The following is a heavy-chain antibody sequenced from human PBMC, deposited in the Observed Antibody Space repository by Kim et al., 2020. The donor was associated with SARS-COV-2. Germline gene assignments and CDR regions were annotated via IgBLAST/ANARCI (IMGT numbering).Heavy chain of an antibody. Sequence: GRFTISRDNSKNSLYLQMNSLRTEDTALYYCAKDTLVAGYVYYYYYGMDVWGQGTTVTVSS. CDR3: AKDTLVAGYVYYYYYGMDV. D-gene: IGHD6-19*01. J-gene: IGHJ6*02. V-gene: IGHV3-43*01.